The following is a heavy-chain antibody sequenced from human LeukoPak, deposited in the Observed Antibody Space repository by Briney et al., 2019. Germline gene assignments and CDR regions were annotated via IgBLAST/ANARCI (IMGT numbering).Heavy chain of an antibody. CDR1: GFTFSDYY. CDR2: ISSSGSTI. J-gene: IGHJ4*02. V-gene: IGHV3-11*01. Sequence: GGSLRLSCAASGFTFSDYYMSWIRQAPGKGLEGGSYISSSGSTIYYADSVKGRFTISRDNAKNSLYLQMNSLRAEDTAVYYCARVDIVVVPAAKVYDDWGQGTLVTVSS. D-gene: IGHD2-2*01. CDR3: ARVDIVVVPAAKVYDD.